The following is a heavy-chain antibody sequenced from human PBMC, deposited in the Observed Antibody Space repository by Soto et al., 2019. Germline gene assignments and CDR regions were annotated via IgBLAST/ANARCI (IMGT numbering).Heavy chain of an antibody. CDR2: MNPNSGNT. D-gene: IGHD3-10*01. V-gene: IGHV1-8*01. CDR3: SRDGPGGYYAFDH. J-gene: IGHJ4*02. CDR1: GYTFTSYD. Sequence: GASVKVSCKASGYTFTSYDINWVRQATGQGPEWMGWMNPNSGNTGYAQKFQGRVTMTRNTSISTAYLELSCLSSEDTAVYYCSRDGPGGYYAFDHWGQGTQVTVSS.